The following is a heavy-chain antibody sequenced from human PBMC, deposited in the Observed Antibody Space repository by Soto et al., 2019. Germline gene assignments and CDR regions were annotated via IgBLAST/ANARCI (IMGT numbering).Heavy chain of an antibody. CDR3: TTIGSSWGA. CDR1: SFTFSNAW. J-gene: IGHJ1*01. CDR2: IKSKTDCGTI. Sequence: EVQLVESGGGLVKPGGSLRLSCAASSFTFSNAWMNWVRQAPGKGLEWVGRIKSKTDCGTIDYAAPVKGRFTISRDDSKNTLFLQMNSLKTEDTAMYYCTTIGSSWGAWGQGTLVTVSS. D-gene: IGHD6-13*01. V-gene: IGHV3-15*07.